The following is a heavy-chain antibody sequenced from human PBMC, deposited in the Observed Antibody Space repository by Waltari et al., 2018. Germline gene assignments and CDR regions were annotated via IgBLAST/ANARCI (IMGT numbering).Heavy chain of an antibody. CDR1: GFSVSSHY. CDR3: AREAGTTGSEFFDS. Sequence: DVQLVESGGGLIQLGGSLRLSCAASGFSVSSHYMGWVRQAPGKGLEWVSVIYSGGTTYYGDSLRGRFTISRDKSKNTLYLYMSSLRVEDTAVYYCAREAGTTGSEFFDSWGQGTLVTVSS. D-gene: IGHD1-7*01. J-gene: IGHJ4*02. CDR2: IYSGGTT. V-gene: IGHV3-53*01.